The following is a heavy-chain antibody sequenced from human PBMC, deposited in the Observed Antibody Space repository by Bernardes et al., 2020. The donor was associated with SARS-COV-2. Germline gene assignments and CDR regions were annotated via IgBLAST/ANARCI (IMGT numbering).Heavy chain of an antibody. CDR2: IWYDGSHI. D-gene: IGHD3-10*01. Sequence: GGSLRLSCAASGFIFSSYGMHWVRQAPGKGLEWVAVIWYDGSHIYYADSVKGRFTISRDNSKNTLYLQMNSLRAEDTAVYYCARPADFQPNYYGSGSRFDYWGQGTLVTVSS. CDR1: GFIFSSYG. J-gene: IGHJ4*02. CDR3: ARPADFQPNYYGSGSRFDY. V-gene: IGHV3-33*08.